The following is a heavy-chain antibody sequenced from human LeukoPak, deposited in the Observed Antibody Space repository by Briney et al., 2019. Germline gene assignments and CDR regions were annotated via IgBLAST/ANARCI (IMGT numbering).Heavy chain of an antibody. CDR3: ARDSRVPDGYNHFFDY. V-gene: IGHV4-59*01. CDR1: GGSISSYY. CDR2: IYYSGNT. Sequence: PSETLSLTCTVSGGSISSYYWSWIRQPPGKGLEWIGYIYYSGNTNYNPSLKSRVTISVDTSKKQFSLKLSSVTAADTAVYYCARDSRVPDGYNHFFDYWGQGTLVTVSS. J-gene: IGHJ4*02. D-gene: IGHD5-24*01.